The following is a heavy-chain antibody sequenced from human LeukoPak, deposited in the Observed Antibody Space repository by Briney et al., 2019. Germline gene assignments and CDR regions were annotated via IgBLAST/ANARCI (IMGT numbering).Heavy chain of an antibody. CDR1: GFTSTNAW. CDR3: ATDLGLTMIRGVIVQ. D-gene: IGHD3-10*01. CDR2: IKSKGDRETT. J-gene: IGHJ4*02. V-gene: IGHV3-15*01. Sequence: PGGSLRLSCAASGFTSTNAWMTWVRQAPGKGLEWVGRIKSKGDRETTDYAAPVKGRFFMSRDDSRATVFMHMYSLNADDTAVYYCATDLGLTMIRGVIVQWGLRALVTASS.